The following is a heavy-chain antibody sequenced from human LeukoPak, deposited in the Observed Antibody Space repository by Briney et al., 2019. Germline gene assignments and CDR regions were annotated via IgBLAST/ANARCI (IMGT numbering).Heavy chain of an antibody. CDR2: MNIDGSEK. Sequence: GGSLRLSCATSGFTFSSFWMGWVRQTPGKRLEWVANMNIDGSEKYYVDSVKGRFTISRDNAKNSLYLQMNSLRAEDTAVYYCSRRYFDYWGQGTLVTVSS. V-gene: IGHV3-7*03. J-gene: IGHJ4*02. CDR1: GFTFSSFW. CDR3: SRRYFDY.